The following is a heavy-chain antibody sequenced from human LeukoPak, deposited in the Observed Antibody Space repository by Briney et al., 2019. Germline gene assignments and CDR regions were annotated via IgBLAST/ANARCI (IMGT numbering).Heavy chain of an antibody. CDR1: GYTFTSYY. CDR3: ARVGWAGPYYYYGMDV. D-gene: IGHD6-19*01. Sequence: ASVKVSCKASGYTFTSYYMHWVRQAPGQGLEWMGIINPSGGSTSYAQKFQGRVTMTRDRSTSTVYMELSSLRSEDTAVYYCARVGWAGPYYYYGMDVWGQGTTVAVSS. J-gene: IGHJ6*02. CDR2: INPSGGST. V-gene: IGHV1-46*01.